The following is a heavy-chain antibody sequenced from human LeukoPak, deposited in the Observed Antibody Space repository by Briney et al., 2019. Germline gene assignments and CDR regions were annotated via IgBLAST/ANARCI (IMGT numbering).Heavy chain of an antibody. V-gene: IGHV3-21*01. J-gene: IGHJ5*02. CDR3: ARGEGGTFDP. CDR1: GFTFSSYS. Sequence: GGSLRLSCAASGFTFSSYSMNWARQAPGKGLEWVSSISSSSSYIYYADSVKGRFTISRDNAKNSLYLQMNSLRAEDTAVYYCARGEGGTFDPWGQGTLVTVSS. CDR2: ISSSSSYI. D-gene: IGHD3-16*01.